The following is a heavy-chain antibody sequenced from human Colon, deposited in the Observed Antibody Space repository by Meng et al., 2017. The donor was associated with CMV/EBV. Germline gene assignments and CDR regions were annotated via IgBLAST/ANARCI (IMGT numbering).Heavy chain of an antibody. CDR1: GFTVSSNF. CDR2: IHGDGST. CDR3: ARGLDALYFNGMDV. J-gene: IGHJ6*02. V-gene: IGHV3-66*02. D-gene: IGHD5/OR15-5a*01. Sequence: GGSLRLSCAASGFTVSSNFMNWVRQAPGRGLEWVSVIHGDGSTYYPDSVKGRFTISRDNSRNTVFLEMNSLRVDDTAVYFCARGLDALYFNGMDVWGQGTTVTVSS.